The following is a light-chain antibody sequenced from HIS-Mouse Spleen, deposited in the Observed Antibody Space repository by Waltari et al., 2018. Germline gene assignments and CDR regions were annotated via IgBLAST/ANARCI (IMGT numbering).Light chain of an antibody. Sequence: SYELTQPPSVSVSPGQTARITCSGDALPKKYAYWYQQKSGQAPVLVLDEDSQRPSGIPERFSGSSSGTMATLTISGAQVEDEADYYCYSTDSSGNHRVFGGGTKLTVL. V-gene: IGLV3-10*01. CDR3: YSTDSSGNHRV. J-gene: IGLJ2*01. CDR1: ALPKKY. CDR2: EDS.